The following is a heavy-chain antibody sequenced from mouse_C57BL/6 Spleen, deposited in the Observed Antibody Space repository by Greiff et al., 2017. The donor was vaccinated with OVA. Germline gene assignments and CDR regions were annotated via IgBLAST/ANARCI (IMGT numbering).Heavy chain of an antibody. J-gene: IGHJ3*01. V-gene: IGHV1-69*01. CDR3: ARGGLRAGFAY. D-gene: IGHD2-4*01. CDR1: GYTFTSYW. Sequence: QVQLQQSGAELVMPGASVKLSCKASGYTFTSYWMHWVKQRPGQGLEWIGEIDPSDSYTNYNQKFKGKSTLTVDKSSSTAYLQLSSLTSEDSAVYYCARGGLRAGFAYWGQGTLVTVSA. CDR2: IDPSDSYT.